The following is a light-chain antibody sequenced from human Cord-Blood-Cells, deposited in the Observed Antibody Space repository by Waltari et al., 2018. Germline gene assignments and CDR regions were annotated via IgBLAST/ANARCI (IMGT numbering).Light chain of an antibody. Sequence: SYVLTQPPSVSVAPGKTARITCGGNNIGSKSVHWYQQKPGQAPVLVVYDDSDRPSGIPGRFSGSNSGNTATLTIRRVEAGDEADYYCQVWDSSSDHPVVFGGGTKLTVL. J-gene: IGLJ2*01. CDR2: DDS. V-gene: IGLV3-21*03. CDR1: NIGSKS. CDR3: QVWDSSSDHPVV.